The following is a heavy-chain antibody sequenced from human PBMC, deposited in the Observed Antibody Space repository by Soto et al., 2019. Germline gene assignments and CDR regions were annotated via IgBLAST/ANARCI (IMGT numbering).Heavy chain of an antibody. CDR3: ARDAGSESYLAY. CDR1: GYTFTNYV. J-gene: IGHJ4*02. Sequence: HVQLVQSGGEVKKPGASVKVSCKPSGYTFTNYVISWVRQAPGQGLEYMGWISPFNGHTKYAQKFQGRVTLTTETSTSTAYMELRSLINDATAVYYCARDAGSESYLAYWGQGTLVSVSS. V-gene: IGHV1-18*01. CDR2: ISPFNGHT. D-gene: IGHD1-26*01.